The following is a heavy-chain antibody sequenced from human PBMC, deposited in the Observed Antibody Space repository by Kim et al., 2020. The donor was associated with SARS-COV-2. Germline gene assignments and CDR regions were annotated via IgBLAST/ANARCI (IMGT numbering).Heavy chain of an antibody. J-gene: IGHJ5*02. D-gene: IGHD1-26*01. CDR2: ISSSSSYI. CDR3: ARDLREGSGSYYDPNWFDP. V-gene: IGHV3-21*01. Sequence: GSLRLSCAASGFTFSSYSMNWVRQAPGKGLEWVSSISSSSSYIYYADSVKGRFTISRDNAKNSLYLQMNSLRAEDTAVYYCARDLREGSGSYYDPNWFDPWGQGTLVTVSS. CDR1: GFTFSSYS.